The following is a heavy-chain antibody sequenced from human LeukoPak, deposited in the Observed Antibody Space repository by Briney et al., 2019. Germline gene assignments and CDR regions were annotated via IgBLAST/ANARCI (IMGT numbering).Heavy chain of an antibody. CDR2: IYYSGSS. J-gene: IGHJ4*02. Sequence: SETLSLTCTVSGDSISRSSHYWGWIRQPPGKGLEWIGTIYYSGSSYYNPSLKSRVTMSVDTSRDQFSLRLSSVTAADTAVYYCARARSGYFGNFFDYWGQGTQVTVSS. V-gene: IGHV4-39*07. CDR1: GDSISRSSHY. D-gene: IGHD3-22*01. CDR3: ARARSGYFGNFFDY.